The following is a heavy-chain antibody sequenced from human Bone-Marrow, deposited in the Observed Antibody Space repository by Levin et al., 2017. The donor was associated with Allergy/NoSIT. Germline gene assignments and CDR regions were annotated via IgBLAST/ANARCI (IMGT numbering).Heavy chain of an antibody. CDR2: INSNGRT. V-gene: IGHV4-61*08. CDR1: GGSVSSGDYY. Sequence: GSLRLSCTVSGGSVSSGDYYWSWIRQTPGKGLEWIGYINSNGRTNYNPSLKSRVTMSVDTPKDQLSLKLSSVTAADTAVYYCARGSKVLVVYSDYGMDVWAKGPRSPSP. CDR3: ARGSKVLVVYSDYGMDV. D-gene: IGHD2-8*01. J-gene: IGHJ6*02.